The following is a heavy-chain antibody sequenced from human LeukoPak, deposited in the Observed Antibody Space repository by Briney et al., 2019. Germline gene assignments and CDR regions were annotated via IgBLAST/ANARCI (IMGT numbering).Heavy chain of an antibody. CDR2: ISSSSSTI. D-gene: IGHD3-22*01. J-gene: IGHJ3*02. CDR1: GFTFSSYE. V-gene: IGHV3-48*01. CDR3: ARDRPKYYYDSSRGAFDI. Sequence: GGSLRLSCAASGFTFSSYEMNWVRQAPGKGLEWVSYISSSSSTIYYADSVKGRFTISRDNAKNSLYLQMNSLRAEDTAVYYCARDRPKYYYDSSRGAFDIWGQGTMVTVSS.